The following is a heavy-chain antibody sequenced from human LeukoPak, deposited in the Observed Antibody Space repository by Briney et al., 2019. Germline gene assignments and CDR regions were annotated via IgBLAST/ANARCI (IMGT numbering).Heavy chain of an antibody. J-gene: IGHJ4*02. CDR1: GGSISSYY. V-gene: IGHV4-59*12. Sequence: PSETLSLTCTVSGGSISSYYWSWIRQPPGKGLEWIGYIYYSGSTNYNPSLKSRVTISVDTSKNQFSLKLSSVTAADAAVYYCARAYYDFWSGYYYTFDYWGQGTLVTVSS. D-gene: IGHD3-3*01. CDR2: IYYSGST. CDR3: ARAYYDFWSGYYYTFDY.